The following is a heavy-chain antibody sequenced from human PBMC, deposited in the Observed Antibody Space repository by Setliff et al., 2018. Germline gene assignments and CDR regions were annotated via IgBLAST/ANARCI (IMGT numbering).Heavy chain of an antibody. V-gene: IGHV5-51*01. J-gene: IGHJ5*02. CDR2: IYPRDSDT. Sequence: GESLTISCKGSGYSFTSHWIGWVRQMPGKGLEWMGIIYPRDSDTRYSPSFQGQVTISADKSISTAYLQWRSMKASDTAVYYCARGRRDGYKGRFDPWGQGTLVTVSS. CDR1: GYSFTSHW. D-gene: IGHD5-12*01. CDR3: ARGRRDGYKGRFDP.